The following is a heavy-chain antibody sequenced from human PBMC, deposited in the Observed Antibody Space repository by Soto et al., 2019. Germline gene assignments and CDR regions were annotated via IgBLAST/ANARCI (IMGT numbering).Heavy chain of an antibody. V-gene: IGHV1-2*04. CDR2: INPNSGGT. CDR1: GYTFTGYY. Sequence: GASVKVSCKASGYTFTGYYMHWVRQAPGQGLEWMGWINPNSGGTNYAQKFQGWVTMTRDTSISTAYMELSRLRSDGTAVYYCPRGIAVAAGSWYYDMDVWGQGPTVTVSS. D-gene: IGHD2-15*01. J-gene: IGHJ6*02. CDR3: PRGIAVAAGSWYYDMDV.